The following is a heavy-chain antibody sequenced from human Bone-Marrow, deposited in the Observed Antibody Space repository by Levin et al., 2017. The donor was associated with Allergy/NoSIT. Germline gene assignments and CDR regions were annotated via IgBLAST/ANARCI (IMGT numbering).Heavy chain of an antibody. Sequence: SVKVSCKASGGTFSSYAISWVRQAPGQGLEWMGGIIPIFGTANYAQKFQGRVTITADKSTSTAYMELSSLRSEDTAVYYCASPDGDYVVRQGYDAFDIWGQGTMVTVSS. CDR1: GGTFSSYA. V-gene: IGHV1-69*06. J-gene: IGHJ3*02. CDR2: IIPIFGTA. D-gene: IGHD4-17*01. CDR3: ASPDGDYVVRQGYDAFDI.